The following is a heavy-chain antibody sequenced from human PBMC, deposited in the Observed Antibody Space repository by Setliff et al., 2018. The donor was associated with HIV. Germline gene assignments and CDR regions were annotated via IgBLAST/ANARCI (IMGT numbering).Heavy chain of an antibody. CDR3: ARQGLTMNPGVPAPILYFFDY. V-gene: IGHV4-39*01. CDR2: MYYRGTT. CDR1: GGSIISSSYY. D-gene: IGHD3-10*01. J-gene: IGHJ4*02. Sequence: SETLSLTCTVSGGSIISSSYYWGWIRLPPGKGLEWIGSMYYRGTTYNNPSLKSRVTFSADTSKNQFSLNLNSVTAAGTAVYFCARQGLTMNPGVPAPILYFFDYWGQGILVTVSS.